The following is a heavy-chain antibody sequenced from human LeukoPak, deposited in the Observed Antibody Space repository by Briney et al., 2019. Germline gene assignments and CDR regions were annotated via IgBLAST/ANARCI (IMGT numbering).Heavy chain of an antibody. CDR2: IYTSGST. J-gene: IGHJ6*03. V-gene: IGHV4-61*02. Sequence: SQTLSLSCTVSGGSISSGSYYWSWIRQPAGKGLEWIGRIYTSGSTNYNPSLKSRVTISVDTSKNQFSLKLSSVTAADTAVYYCARGMVRGAPYYMDVWGKGTTVTVSS. D-gene: IGHD3-10*01. CDR3: ARGMVRGAPYYMDV. CDR1: GGSISSGSYY.